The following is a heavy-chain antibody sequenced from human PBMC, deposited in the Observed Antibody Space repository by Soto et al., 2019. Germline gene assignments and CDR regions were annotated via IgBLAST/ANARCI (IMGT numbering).Heavy chain of an antibody. V-gene: IGHV4-59*01. D-gene: IGHD3-22*01. Sequence: SETLSLTCTVSGGSISSYYWSWIRQPPGKGLEWIGCIYYSGSTNYNPSLKSRVTISVDRTKNQFSLKLSSVTAADTAVYYCARGSDYYDRSSYYFDYWGQGTLVTVSS. J-gene: IGHJ4*02. CDR1: GGSISSYY. CDR3: ARGSDYYDRSSYYFDY. CDR2: IYYSGST.